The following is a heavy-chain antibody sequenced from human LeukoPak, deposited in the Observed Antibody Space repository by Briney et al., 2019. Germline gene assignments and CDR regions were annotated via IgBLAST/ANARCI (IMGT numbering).Heavy chain of an antibody. CDR3: AFGPHQQWLLADY. J-gene: IGHJ4*02. Sequence: PGGSLRLSCAVSGVSFSSYAVGWVRQTPGKGRQLVSTITGSGDSTFYADSVNGRFTVSRDNSKNTLYLQMSSLRADDTALYYCAFGPHQQWLLADYWGQGTLVTVSS. CDR1: GVSFSSYA. V-gene: IGHV3-23*01. CDR2: ITGSGDST. D-gene: IGHD6-19*01.